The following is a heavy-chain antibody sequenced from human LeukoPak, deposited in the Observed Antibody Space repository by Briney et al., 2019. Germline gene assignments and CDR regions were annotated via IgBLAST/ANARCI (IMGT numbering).Heavy chain of an antibody. D-gene: IGHD3-10*01. Sequence: GGPLRLSCAASGFTFSSYSMNWVRQAPGKGLEWVSSISSSSSYIYYADSVKGRFTISRDNAKNSLYLQMNSLRAEDTAVYYCARDNTMVRGVIISPFDYWGQGTLVTVSS. J-gene: IGHJ4*02. V-gene: IGHV3-21*01. CDR2: ISSSSSYI. CDR1: GFTFSSYS. CDR3: ARDNTMVRGVIISPFDY.